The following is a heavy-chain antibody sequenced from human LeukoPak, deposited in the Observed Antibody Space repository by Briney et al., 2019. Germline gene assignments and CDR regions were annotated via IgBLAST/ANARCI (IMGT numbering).Heavy chain of an antibody. Sequence: GESLKISCKGSGYSFTSYWIGWVRQMPGKGLEWMGIIYPGDSDTRYSPSFQGQVTISADKSISTAYLQWSSLKASDTAMYYCARGGPTVTTHGAFDIWGQGTMVTVSS. CDR1: GYSFTSYW. V-gene: IGHV5-51*01. CDR2: IYPGDSDT. D-gene: IGHD4-17*01. J-gene: IGHJ3*02. CDR3: ARGGPTVTTHGAFDI.